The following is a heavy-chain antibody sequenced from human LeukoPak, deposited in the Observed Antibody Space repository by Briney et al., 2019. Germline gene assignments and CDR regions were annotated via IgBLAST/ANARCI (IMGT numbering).Heavy chain of an antibody. CDR3: ARGGDGNQLPATYYFNY. CDR2: IIPIFGTA. D-gene: IGHD2-2*01. V-gene: IGHV1-69*05. CDR1: GGTFSSYA. J-gene: IGHJ4*02. Sequence: SVKVSCKASGGTFSSYAISWVRQAPGQGLEWMGGIIPIFGTANYAQKFQGRVTITTDESTSTAYMELSSLRSEDTAVYYCARGGDGNQLPATYYFNYWGQGTLVTVSS.